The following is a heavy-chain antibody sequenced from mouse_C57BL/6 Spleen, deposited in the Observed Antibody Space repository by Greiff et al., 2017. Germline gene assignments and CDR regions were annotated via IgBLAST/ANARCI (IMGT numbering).Heavy chain of an antibody. Sequence: EVMLVESVAELVRPGASVKLSCTASGFNIKNTYMHWVKQRPEQGLEWIGRIDPANGNTKYAPKFQGKATITADPSSTTAYLQLSSLTSEDTAIYYCARSSYGYGYAMDYWGQGTSVTVSS. CDR2: IDPANGNT. J-gene: IGHJ4*01. V-gene: IGHV14-3*01. D-gene: IGHD2-9*01. CDR1: GFNIKNTY. CDR3: ARSSYGYGYAMDY.